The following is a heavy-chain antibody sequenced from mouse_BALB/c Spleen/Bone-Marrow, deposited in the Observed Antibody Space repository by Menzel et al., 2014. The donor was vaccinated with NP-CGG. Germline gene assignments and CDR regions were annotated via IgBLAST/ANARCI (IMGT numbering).Heavy chain of an antibody. V-gene: IGHV14-3*02. CDR3: AMYYYGSSLFAY. CDR2: IDPANGNT. D-gene: IGHD1-1*01. J-gene: IGHJ3*01. Sequence: VQLKESGAELVKPGASVKLSCTASGFNIKDTYMHWVKQRPEQGLEWLGRIDPANGNTKYDPKFQGKATMTADTSSNTAYLQLSSLTSEDTAVYYCAMYYYGSSLFAYWGQGTLVTVSA. CDR1: GFNIKDTY.